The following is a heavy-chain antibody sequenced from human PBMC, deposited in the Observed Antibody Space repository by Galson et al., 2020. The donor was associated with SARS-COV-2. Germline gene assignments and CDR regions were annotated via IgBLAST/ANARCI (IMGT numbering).Heavy chain of an antibody. D-gene: IGHD3-9*01. CDR2: ISAYNGNT. CDR3: ASLKAFEWLSLDY. V-gene: IGHV1-18*01. Sequence: ASVKVSCKASGYNFTSYGISWVRQAPGQGIEWMGWISAYNGNTNYAQKLQGRVTMTTDTSTSTAYMELRSLRSDDTAVYYCASLKAFEWLSLDYWGQGTRVTVSS. CDR1: GYNFTSYG. J-gene: IGHJ4*02.